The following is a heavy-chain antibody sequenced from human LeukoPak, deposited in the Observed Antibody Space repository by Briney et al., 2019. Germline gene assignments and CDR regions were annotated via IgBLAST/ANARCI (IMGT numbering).Heavy chain of an antibody. D-gene: IGHD3-22*01. J-gene: IGHJ4*02. Sequence: GASVKVSCKASGGTFSSYAISWVRQAPGQGLEWMGGINPNSGGTNYAQKFQGRVTMTRDTSISTAYMELSRLRSDDTAVYYCYLYYYDSSGYSYYFDYWGQGTLVTVSS. CDR3: YLYYYDSSGYSYYFDY. CDR2: INPNSGGT. CDR1: GGTFSSYA. V-gene: IGHV1-2*02.